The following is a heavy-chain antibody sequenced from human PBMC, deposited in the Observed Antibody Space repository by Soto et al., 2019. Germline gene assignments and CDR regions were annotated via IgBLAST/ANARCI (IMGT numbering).Heavy chain of an antibody. V-gene: IGHV3-48*03. CDR2: ISKSGTTK. CDR1: GFMFSGYE. J-gene: IGHJ1*01. CDR3: ARVANIALPY. Sequence: SGGSLRVSCVASGFMFSGYEMNWVRQAPGKGLEWVAYISKSGTTKYYADSVKGRFTISRDTAKNTIYLQMNSMRVDDTAVYYCARVANIALPYWGQGTLVTVSS.